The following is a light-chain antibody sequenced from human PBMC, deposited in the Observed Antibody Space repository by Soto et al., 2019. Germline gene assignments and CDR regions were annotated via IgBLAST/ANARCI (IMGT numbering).Light chain of an antibody. CDR3: MQALQSLT. V-gene: IGKV2-28*01. J-gene: IGKJ5*01. Sequence: IVVTQSPLTLPVTPGEPASISCRSSQSLLYNNTYNYLDWYVQKPGQSPQLLIYFGSNRAPGVPDRFSGSGSGTDFTLKINRVEAEDVGTYYCMQALQSLTFGQGTRLEI. CDR2: FGS. CDR1: QSLLYNNTYNY.